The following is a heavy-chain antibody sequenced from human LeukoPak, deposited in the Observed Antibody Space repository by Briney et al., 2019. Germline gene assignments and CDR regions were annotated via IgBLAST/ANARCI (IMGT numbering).Heavy chain of an antibody. CDR1: GGTFSSYA. D-gene: IGHD2-2*03. CDR2: IIPIFGTA. CDR3: ARVDREYYYYYYMDV. V-gene: IGHV1-69*05. J-gene: IGHJ6*03. Sequence: SVKVSCKASGGTFSSYAISWVRQAPGQGLEWMGGIIPIFGTANYAQKFQGRVTITTDESTSTAYMELSSLRSEDTAVYYCARVDREYYYYYYMDVWGKGTTVTVSS.